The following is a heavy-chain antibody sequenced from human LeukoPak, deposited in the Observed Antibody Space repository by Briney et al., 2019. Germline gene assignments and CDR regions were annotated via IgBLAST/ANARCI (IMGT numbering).Heavy chain of an antibody. D-gene: IGHD6-6*01. V-gene: IGHV3-21*01. Sequence: GGSLRLSCAASGFTFSSYSMNWVRQAPGKGLEWVSSISSSSSYIYYADSVKGRFTISRDNAKNSLYLQMNSLRAEDTAVYYCARDSSGIAARNYYYYYYMDVWGKGTTVTVSS. CDR1: GFTFSSYS. CDR3: ARDSSGIAARNYYYYYYMDV. J-gene: IGHJ6*03. CDR2: ISSSSSYI.